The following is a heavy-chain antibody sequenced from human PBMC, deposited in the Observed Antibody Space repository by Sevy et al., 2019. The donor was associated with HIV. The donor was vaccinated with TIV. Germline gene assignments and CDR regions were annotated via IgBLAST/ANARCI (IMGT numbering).Heavy chain of an antibody. CDR2: ISGSGNTI. CDR3: ARAGGSWALRY. V-gene: IGHV3-11*01. CDR1: GFSFSDYY. Sequence: GGSLRLSCAASGFSFSDYYMSWIRQAPGKGLEWVSYISGSGNTIYYTASVKGRFTISRDNAKDSLYLQMNSLRAEDTAVYYCARAGGSWALRYWGQGCLVTVSS. J-gene: IGHJ4*02. D-gene: IGHD1-26*01.